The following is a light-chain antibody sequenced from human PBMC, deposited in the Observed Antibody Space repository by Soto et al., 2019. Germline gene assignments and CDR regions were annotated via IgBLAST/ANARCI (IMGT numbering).Light chain of an antibody. V-gene: IGKV1-5*03. CDR3: QQTYSSPQWT. CDR1: QSISSW. Sequence: DITMTHSPSTLSASLADRVCIXWRSSQSISSWLAWYQQKPGKAPKLLIYKASSLESGVPSRFSAYGSGTDFTLTISSLQPEDFATYYCQQTYSSPQWTFGQGTKVDIK. CDR2: KAS. J-gene: IGKJ1*01.